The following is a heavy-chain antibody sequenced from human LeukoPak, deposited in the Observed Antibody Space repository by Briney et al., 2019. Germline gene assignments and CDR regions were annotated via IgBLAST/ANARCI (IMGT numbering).Heavy chain of an antibody. J-gene: IGHJ3*02. V-gene: IGHV1-2*04. Sequence: ASVKVSCKASRYTFTGYYMHWVRQAPGQGLEWMGWINPNSGGTNYAQKFQGWVTMTRDTSISTAYMELSRLRSDDTAVYYCAGGGDIWFGEFHDAFDIWGQGTMVTVSS. CDR2: INPNSGGT. CDR3: AGGGDIWFGEFHDAFDI. CDR1: RYTFTGYY. D-gene: IGHD3-10*01.